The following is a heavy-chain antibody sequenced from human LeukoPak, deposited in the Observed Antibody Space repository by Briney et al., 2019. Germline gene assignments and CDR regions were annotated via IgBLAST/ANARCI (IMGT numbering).Heavy chain of an antibody. CDR3: ASGHYGDYGQWSSMNY. V-gene: IGHV1-69*04. J-gene: IGHJ4*02. D-gene: IGHD4-17*01. CDR1: GGSFSSYA. CDR2: TIPIFGIT. Sequence: ASVKVSCKASGGSFSSYAISWVRQAPGQGPEWVGRTIPIFGITNYAQKFQGRVTITADKSTSTAYMELSSLRSEDTAVYYCASGHYGDYGQWSSMNYWGQGTLVTVSS.